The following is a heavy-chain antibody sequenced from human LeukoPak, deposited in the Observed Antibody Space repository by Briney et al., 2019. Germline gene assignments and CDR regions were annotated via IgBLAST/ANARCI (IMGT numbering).Heavy chain of an antibody. CDR3: ATSRTFDY. CDR2: INSDGSST. Sequence: GGSLRLSCAASGFAFSSYWMHWVRQSPGKGLVWVSGINSDGSSTSYADSVKGRFTISRDNAKNTVYLQMNSLRAEDTAVYHCATSRTFDYWGQGTLVTVSS. CDR1: GFAFSSYW. V-gene: IGHV3-74*01. J-gene: IGHJ4*02.